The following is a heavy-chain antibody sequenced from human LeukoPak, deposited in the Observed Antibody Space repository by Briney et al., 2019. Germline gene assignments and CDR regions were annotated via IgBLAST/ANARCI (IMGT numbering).Heavy chain of an antibody. J-gene: IGHJ5*01. Sequence: GGSLRLSCAASGFTFSSYAMSWVRQAPGKGLEWVSAISGSGGSTYYADSEKGRFTISRDNSKNTLYLQMNSLRAEDTAVYYCAEESFCRGEGCPFLFGPLGQGTLVTVSS. CDR2: ISGSGGST. CDR3: AEESFCRGEGCPFLFGP. CDR1: GFTFSSYA. D-gene: IGHD2/OR15-2a*01. V-gene: IGHV3-23*01.